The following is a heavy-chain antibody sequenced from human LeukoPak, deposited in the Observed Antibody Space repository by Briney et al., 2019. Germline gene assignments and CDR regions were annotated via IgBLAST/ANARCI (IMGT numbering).Heavy chain of an antibody. CDR3: AKEGRLYCSSTSCYKPYYYYMDV. J-gene: IGHJ6*03. CDR2: ISGSGGST. D-gene: IGHD2-2*02. V-gene: IGHV3-23*01. Sequence: PGGSLRLSCAASGFTFSSYAMSWVRQAPGKGREWVSAISGSGGSTYYADSVKGRFTISRDNSKNTLYLQMNSLRAEDTAVYYCAKEGRLYCSSTSCYKPYYYYMDVWGKGTTVTVSS. CDR1: GFTFSSYA.